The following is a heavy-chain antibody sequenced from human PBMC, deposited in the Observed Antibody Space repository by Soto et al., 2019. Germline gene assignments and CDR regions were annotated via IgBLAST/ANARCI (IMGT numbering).Heavy chain of an antibody. D-gene: IGHD3-16*02. CDR2: IYYSGST. J-gene: IGHJ4*02. CDR1: GGSISSGGYY. V-gene: IGHV4-31*01. CDR3: AREVIH. Sequence: QVQLQESGPGLVKPSQTLSLTCTVSGGSISSGGYYWSWIRQHPGKGLEWIGYIYYSGSTSYNPXLXRXXTRSVDTSKNQFSLKLSSVTAADTAVYYCAREVIHWGQGTLVTVSS.